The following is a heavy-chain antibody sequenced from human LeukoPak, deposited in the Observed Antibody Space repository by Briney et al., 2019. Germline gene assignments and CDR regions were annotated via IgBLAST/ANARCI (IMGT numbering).Heavy chain of an antibody. Sequence: GGSLRLSCAASGFTFSGSAMHWVRQAAGKGLEWVGRIRSKPHSYATAYAASVKGRFTISRDDSKNMAYLQMNSLKTEDTAVYYCTRHGGRDYYDSTEDAFDIWGHGTMVTVSS. V-gene: IGHV3-73*01. CDR3: TRHGGRDYYDSTEDAFDI. J-gene: IGHJ3*02. CDR1: GFTFSGSA. CDR2: IRSKPHSYAT. D-gene: IGHD3-22*01.